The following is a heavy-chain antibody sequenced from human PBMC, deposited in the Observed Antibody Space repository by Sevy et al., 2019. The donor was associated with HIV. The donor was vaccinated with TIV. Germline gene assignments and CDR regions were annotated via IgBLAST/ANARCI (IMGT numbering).Heavy chain of an antibody. CDR1: GDTFSTYG. D-gene: IGHD1-1*01. CDR2: IIPIFGTP. V-gene: IGHV1-69*13. CDR3: AREGGVATTVEHDAFDI. J-gene: IGHJ3*02. Sequence: SVKVSCKTSGDTFSTYGLSWVRQAPGQGLEWMGGIIPIFGTPNYAQKFQGRVTITADESASTAYMELSSLRSEDTDLYYCAREGGVATTVEHDAFDIWGHGTLVTVSS.